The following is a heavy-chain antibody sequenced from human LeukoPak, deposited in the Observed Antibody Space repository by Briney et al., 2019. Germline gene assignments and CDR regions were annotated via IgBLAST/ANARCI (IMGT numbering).Heavy chain of an antibody. V-gene: IGHV3-48*02. D-gene: IGHD1-14*01. J-gene: IGHJ4*02. CDR3: VRGDQEASEPAFDY. Sequence: GGSLRLSCAASGFTFSSYSMNWVRQAPGKGLEWVSYISSGGSTIYYADSVRGRFTISRDTAKNSLYLEMNSLRDEDTAMYYCVRGDQEASEPAFDYWGQGPLVTVSS. CDR2: ISSGGSTI. CDR1: GFTFSSYS.